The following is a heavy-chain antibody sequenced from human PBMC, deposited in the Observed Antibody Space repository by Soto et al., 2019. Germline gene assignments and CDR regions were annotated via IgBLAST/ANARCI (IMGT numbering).Heavy chain of an antibody. D-gene: IGHD2-15*01. CDR3: AKDRFVGYCSGGSCYSNYYYGMDV. Sequence: PGGSLRLSCAACGFTFSSYAMSWVRQAPGKGLEWVSAISGSGGSTYYADSVKGRFTISRDNSKNTLYLQMNSLRAEDTAVYYCAKDRFVGYCSGGSCYSNYYYGMDVWGQGTTVTVSS. CDR2: ISGSGGST. CDR1: GFTFSSYA. V-gene: IGHV3-23*01. J-gene: IGHJ6*02.